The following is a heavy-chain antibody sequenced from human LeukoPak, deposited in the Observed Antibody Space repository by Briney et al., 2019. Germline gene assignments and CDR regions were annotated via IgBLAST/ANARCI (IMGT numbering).Heavy chain of an antibody. CDR2: IYTSGST. V-gene: IGHV4-4*07. J-gene: IGHJ6*02. CDR3: ARQPPQYYGMDV. CDR1: GGSFSNYY. D-gene: IGHD1-14*01. Sequence: SETLSLTCTVSGGSFSNYYWSWIRQPAGKGLEWVGRIYTSGSTNYNPSVKSRVTMSVDTSNNQFSLKLTSVTAADTAVYYCARQPPQYYGMDVWGQGTTVTVSS.